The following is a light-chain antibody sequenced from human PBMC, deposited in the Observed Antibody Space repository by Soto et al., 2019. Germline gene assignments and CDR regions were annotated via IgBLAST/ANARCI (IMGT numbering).Light chain of an antibody. CDR1: QSVSTN. Sequence: IVMTQSPATLSVSPGERANLSCRASQSVSTNLAWYLQKAGQAPRLPIYGAYTRATGIPARLSGSGSGTEVTLSTSSLQSEDFAVYYCQQYSIWRTFGQGTKVDI. CDR2: GAY. V-gene: IGKV3-15*01. J-gene: IGKJ1*01. CDR3: QQYSIWRT.